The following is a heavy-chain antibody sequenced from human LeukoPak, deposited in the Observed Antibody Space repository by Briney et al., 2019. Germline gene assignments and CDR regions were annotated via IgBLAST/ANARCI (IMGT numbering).Heavy chain of an antibody. CDR2: ISSSSSYI. Sequence: GGSLRLSCVASGFTFSGYSMNWVRQAPGKGLEWVSSISSSSSYIYNADSVKGRFTISRDNAKNSLYLQMNSLRAEDTAVYYCARDTAYYDILTGYRGDAFDIWGQGTMVTVSS. CDR3: ARDTAYYDILTGYRGDAFDI. D-gene: IGHD3-9*01. CDR1: GFTFSGYS. V-gene: IGHV3-21*01. J-gene: IGHJ3*02.